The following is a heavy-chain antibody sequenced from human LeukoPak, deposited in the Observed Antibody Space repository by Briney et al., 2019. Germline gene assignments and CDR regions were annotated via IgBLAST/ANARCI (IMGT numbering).Heavy chain of an antibody. CDR1: GFTFDDYA. CDR3: AKDGVAGTLDFDY. J-gene: IGHJ4*02. V-gene: IGHV3-9*01. Sequence: GGSLRLSCAASGFTFDDYAMHWVRQAPGKGLEWVSGISWNSGSIGYADSVKGRFTISRDNAKNSLYLQMNSLRAEDTALYYCAKDGVAGTLDFDYWGQGTLVTVPS. CDR2: ISWNSGSI. D-gene: IGHD6-19*01.